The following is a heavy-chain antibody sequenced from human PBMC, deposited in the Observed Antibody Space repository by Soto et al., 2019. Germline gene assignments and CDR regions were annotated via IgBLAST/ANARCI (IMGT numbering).Heavy chain of an antibody. CDR2: INHSGST. CDR1: GGSFSGYY. CDR3: ARARTLPPIYYYYYGMDV. J-gene: IGHJ6*02. Sequence: PSATLSITCAVYGGSFSGYYWSWIRQPPGKGLEWIGEINHSGSTNYNPSLKSRVTISVDTSKNQFSLKLSSVTAADTAVYYCARARTLPPIYYYYYGMDVWGQGTTVTVSS. V-gene: IGHV4-34*01.